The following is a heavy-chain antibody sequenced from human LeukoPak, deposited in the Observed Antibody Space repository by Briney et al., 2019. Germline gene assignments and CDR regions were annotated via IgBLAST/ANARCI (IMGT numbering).Heavy chain of an antibody. Sequence: GGSLRLSCAASGFTFNNYAMSWVRQAPGKGLEWVSGISGSGGSTYYADSVKGRFTISRDNSKNTLYLQMNSLRAEDTAVYYCAKTSETLYYDFWSGYPMADYWGQGTLVTVSS. CDR1: GFTFNNYA. J-gene: IGHJ4*02. CDR2: ISGSGGST. D-gene: IGHD3-3*01. CDR3: AKTSETLYYDFWSGYPMADY. V-gene: IGHV3-23*01.